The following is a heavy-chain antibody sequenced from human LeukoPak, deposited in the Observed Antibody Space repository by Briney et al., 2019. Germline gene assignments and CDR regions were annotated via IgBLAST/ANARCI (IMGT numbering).Heavy chain of an antibody. CDR1: GFTFSSYG. CDR2: ISYDGSNK. CDR3: AKDLYYYDSGGYAD. D-gene: IGHD3-22*01. Sequence: PGGSLRLSCAASGFTFSSYGMHWVRQAPGKGLEWEAVISYDGSNKYYADSVKGRFTISRDNSKNTLYLQMNSLRAEDTAVYYCAKDLYYYDSGGYADWGQGTLVTVSS. V-gene: IGHV3-30*18. J-gene: IGHJ4*02.